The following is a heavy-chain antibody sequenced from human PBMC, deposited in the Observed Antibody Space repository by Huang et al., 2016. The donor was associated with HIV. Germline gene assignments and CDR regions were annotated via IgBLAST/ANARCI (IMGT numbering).Heavy chain of an antibody. CDR1: GGSIRSSDYP. CDR3: ARHREGPVAYYSGGGSHLNYMDV. D-gene: IGHD3-10*01. CDR2: IYYKGST. J-gene: IGHJ6*03. V-gene: IGHV4-39*01. Sequence: QLLLQESGPGLVKPSEALALTCAVSGGSIRSSDYPWGWIRQPPGKGLEWIGSIYYKGSTHYSPSLKSRVTIAVDTSKNLFFLNLTAMTAADTAVYYCARHREGPVAYYSGGGSHLNYMDVWGRGRTVVVSS.